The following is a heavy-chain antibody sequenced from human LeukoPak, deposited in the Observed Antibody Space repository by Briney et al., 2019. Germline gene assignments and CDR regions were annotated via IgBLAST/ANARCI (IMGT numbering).Heavy chain of an antibody. D-gene: IGHD3-9*01. CDR1: GYSFTSYW. CDR3: ASHILTGFSNLYYFDY. J-gene: IGHJ4*02. Sequence: GESLKISCKGSGYSFTSYWISWVRQMPGKGLEWMGRIDPSDSYTNYSPSFQGHVTISADKSISTAYLQWSSLKASDTAVYYCASHILTGFSNLYYFDYWGQGTLVTVSS. V-gene: IGHV5-10-1*01. CDR2: IDPSDSYT.